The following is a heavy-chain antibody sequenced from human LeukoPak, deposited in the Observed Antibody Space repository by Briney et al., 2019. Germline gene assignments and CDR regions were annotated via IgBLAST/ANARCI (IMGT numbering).Heavy chain of an antibody. Sequence: PGGSLRLACAASGFTFSTYTMNWVRQAPGKGLEWVSSISSSSSYIYYADSLKGRFTISRDNAKNSLYLQMNSLRAEDTAVYYCARDRYYYDISGYFKRPDAFDIWGQGTMVTVSS. CDR3: ARDRYYYDISGYFKRPDAFDI. J-gene: IGHJ3*02. CDR2: ISSSSSYI. D-gene: IGHD3-22*01. V-gene: IGHV3-21*01. CDR1: GFTFSTYT.